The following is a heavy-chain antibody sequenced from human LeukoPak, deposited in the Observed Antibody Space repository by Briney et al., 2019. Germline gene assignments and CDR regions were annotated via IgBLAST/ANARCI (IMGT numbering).Heavy chain of an antibody. CDR1: GGTFSSYA. D-gene: IGHD1-26*01. CDR3: ARPGSAVGATTAEYFQH. Sequence: ASVTVSCKASGGTFSSYAISWVRQAPGQGLEWMGRIIPILGIANYAQKFQGRVTITADKSTSTAYMELSSLRSEDTAVYYCARPGSAVGATTAEYFQHWGQGTLVTVSS. CDR2: IIPILGIA. J-gene: IGHJ1*01. V-gene: IGHV1-69*04.